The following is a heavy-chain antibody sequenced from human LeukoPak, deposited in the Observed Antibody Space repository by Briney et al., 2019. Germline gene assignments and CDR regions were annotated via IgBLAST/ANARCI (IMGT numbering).Heavy chain of an antibody. J-gene: IGHJ2*01. CDR2: ISYDGNNK. Sequence: GGSLRLSCTGSGITLSSFRMHWVRQAPGKGLEWVAVISYDGNNKYYADSVKGRFTISRDNSEKTLYLQMNSLRAEDTAVYYCARDAYNEEDWYFDLWGRGILVTVSS. D-gene: IGHD5-24*01. V-gene: IGHV3-30*03. CDR1: GITLSSFR. CDR3: ARDAYNEEDWYFDL.